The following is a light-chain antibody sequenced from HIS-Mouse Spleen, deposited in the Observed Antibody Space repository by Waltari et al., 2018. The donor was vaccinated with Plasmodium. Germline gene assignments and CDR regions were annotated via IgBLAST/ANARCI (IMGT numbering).Light chain of an antibody. J-gene: IGKJ4*01. CDR3: QQFNSYPLT. CDR1: QGISSA. V-gene: IGKV1-13*02. Sequence: AIQLTQSPSSLSASVGDRVTLTCRASQGISSALAWYQQKPGKAPKLLSYDASSLESGVPSRFSGSGSGTDFTLTISSLQPEDFATYYCQQFNSYPLTFGGGTKVEIK. CDR2: DAS.